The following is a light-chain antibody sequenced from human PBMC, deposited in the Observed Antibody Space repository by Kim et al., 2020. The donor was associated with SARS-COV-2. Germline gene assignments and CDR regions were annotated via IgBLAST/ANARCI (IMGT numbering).Light chain of an antibody. Sequence: DIQMTQSPSSLSASVGDTVTITCRASQGINNYLAWFQQKPGKAPTSLIYAASTLQSGVPSKFSGGGSGTDFTLTISSLQPEDSATYYCQHYHSWPWTFGQGTKVDIK. V-gene: IGKV1-16*02. CDR2: AAS. CDR3: QHYHSWPWT. J-gene: IGKJ1*01. CDR1: QGINNY.